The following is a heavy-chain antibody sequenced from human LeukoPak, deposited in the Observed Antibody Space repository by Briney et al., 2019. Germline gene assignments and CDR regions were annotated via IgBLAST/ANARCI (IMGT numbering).Heavy chain of an antibody. J-gene: IGHJ4*02. V-gene: IGHV4-4*07. CDR2: IYISGNT. CDR3: ARWGSSGYFDY. Sequence: SETLSLTCTVSGGSISIYYWSWIRQPAGKGLEWIGRIYISGNTNYNPSLKSRVTMSVDTSKNQFSLKLSSVTAADTAVYYCARWGSSGYFDYWGQGTLVTVSS. D-gene: IGHD3-16*01. CDR1: GGSISIYY.